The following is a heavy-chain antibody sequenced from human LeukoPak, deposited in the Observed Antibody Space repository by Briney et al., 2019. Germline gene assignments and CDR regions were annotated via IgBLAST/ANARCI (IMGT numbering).Heavy chain of an antibody. CDR2: ISAYNGNT. Sequence: GASVKVSCKASGYTFTSYGISWVRQAPGQGLEWMGWISAYNGNTNYAQKLQGRVTMTTDTSTSTAYMELSSLRSEDTAVYYCARTATITGTGNYYFDYWGQGTLVTVSS. D-gene: IGHD1-20*01. J-gene: IGHJ4*02. V-gene: IGHV1-18*01. CDR3: ARTATITGTGNYYFDY. CDR1: GYTFTSYG.